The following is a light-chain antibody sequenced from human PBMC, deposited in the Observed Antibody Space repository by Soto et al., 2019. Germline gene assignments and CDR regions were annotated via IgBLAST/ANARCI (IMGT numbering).Light chain of an antibody. CDR1: QSISSW. V-gene: IGKV1-5*03. CDR3: QQYNSSSRT. J-gene: IGKJ1*01. Sequence: DIQMTQSPSTLSASVGDRVTITCRASQSISSWLAWYQQKPGKAPKLLIYKASSLESGVPSRFSSSGSGTEFTLTISSLQPDDFATYYCQQYNSSSRTFGQGTKVEIK. CDR2: KAS.